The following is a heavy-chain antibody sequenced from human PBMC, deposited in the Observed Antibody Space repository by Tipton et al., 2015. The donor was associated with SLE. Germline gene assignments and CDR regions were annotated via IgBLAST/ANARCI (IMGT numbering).Heavy chain of an antibody. J-gene: IGHJ4*02. D-gene: IGHD3-10*01. CDR1: GGSISSGSYY. CDR3: ARDYYYGSGSYAPLDY. CDR2: IYTSGST. Sequence: TLSLTCTVSGGSISSGSYYWSWIRQPAGKGLEWIGHIYTSGSTNYNPPLKSRVTIAVDTSKNQFSLKLSSVTAADTAVYYCARDYYYGSGSYAPLDYWGQGTLVTVSS. V-gene: IGHV4-61*09.